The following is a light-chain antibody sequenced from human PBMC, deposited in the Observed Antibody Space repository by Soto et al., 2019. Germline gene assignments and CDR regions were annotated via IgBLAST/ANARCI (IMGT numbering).Light chain of an antibody. CDR1: SSNIGVNH. CDR2: SND. V-gene: IGLV1-44*01. Sequence: QSVLTQPPSASGTPCQRVTISCSGSSSNIGVNHLNWYQQLPGTAPKLLIYSNDQRPSGVPDRFSGSKSDTSASLAISGLRSEDEADYYCAAWADSRVVFGGGTKVTVL. J-gene: IGLJ2*01. CDR3: AAWADSRVV.